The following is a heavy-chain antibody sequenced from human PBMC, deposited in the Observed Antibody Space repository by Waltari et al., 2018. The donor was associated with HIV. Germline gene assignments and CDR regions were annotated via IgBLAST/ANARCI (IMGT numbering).Heavy chain of an antibody. V-gene: IGHV3-7*01. J-gene: IGHJ2*01. CDR2: MNQDGSQK. Sequence: EVQLVESGGGLVQPGGSLRLSCEASGFTFSSKWMSWVRQAPGEGLGWGANMNQDGSQKYYVDSVKGRFTISRGNAKNSLYLQMNSLRVVDTAVYYCARDEGYFDLWGRGTLVTVSS. CDR1: GFTFSSKW. CDR3: ARDEGYFDL.